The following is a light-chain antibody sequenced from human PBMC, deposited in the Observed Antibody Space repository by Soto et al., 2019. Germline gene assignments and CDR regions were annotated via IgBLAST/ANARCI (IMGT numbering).Light chain of an antibody. J-gene: IGKJ1*01. V-gene: IGKV1-5*01. Sequence: DIQMTQSPSTLSASVGDRVTITCRASQSISSWLAWYQQKPGKAPKLLIYDASSLESGVPLRFSGSGSGTEFTLTISSLQPDDFATYYCQQYNSYSWTFGQRSKADIK. CDR3: QQYNSYSWT. CDR2: DAS. CDR1: QSISSW.